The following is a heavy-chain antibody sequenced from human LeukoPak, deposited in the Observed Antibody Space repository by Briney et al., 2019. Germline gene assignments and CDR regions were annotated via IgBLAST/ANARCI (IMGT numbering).Heavy chain of an antibody. CDR1: GYTFTSYG. V-gene: IGHV1-18*01. CDR3: ARAIAVAGPNMN. Sequence: ASVKVACKASGYTFTSYGISWVRQAPGQGLEWMGWISAYNGNTNYAQKLQGRVTMTTDTSTSTAYMELRSLRSDDTAVYYCARAIAVAGPNMNWGQGTLVTVSS. CDR2: ISAYNGNT. J-gene: IGHJ4*02. D-gene: IGHD6-19*01.